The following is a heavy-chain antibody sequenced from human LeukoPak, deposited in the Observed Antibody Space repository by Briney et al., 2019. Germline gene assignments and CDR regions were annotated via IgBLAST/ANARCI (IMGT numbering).Heavy chain of an antibody. J-gene: IGHJ6*02. Sequence: PGGSLRLSCAASGFTFSSYGMHWVRQAPGKGLEWVAVIWYDGSNKYYADSVKGRFTISRDNSKNTLYLQMNSLRAEDTAVYYCARDQIHQHYGMDVWGQGTTVTVSS. D-gene: IGHD2-2*01. V-gene: IGHV3-33*01. CDR3: ARDQIHQHYGMDV. CDR2: IWYDGSNK. CDR1: GFTFSSYG.